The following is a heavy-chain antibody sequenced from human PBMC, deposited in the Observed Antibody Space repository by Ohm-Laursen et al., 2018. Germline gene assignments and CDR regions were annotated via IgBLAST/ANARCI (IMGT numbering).Heavy chain of an antibody. Sequence: SETLSLTCTVSGGSISGYYWSWTRQPAGKGLEWIGRIHTSGGTDYNPSLKSRVTISVDTSKNQFSLKLSSVTAADTAVYYCARGFSGWWGRIDYWGQGILVTVSS. CDR2: IHTSGGT. CDR1: GGSISGYY. J-gene: IGHJ4*02. V-gene: IGHV4-4*07. CDR3: ARGFSGWWGRIDY. D-gene: IGHD6-19*01.